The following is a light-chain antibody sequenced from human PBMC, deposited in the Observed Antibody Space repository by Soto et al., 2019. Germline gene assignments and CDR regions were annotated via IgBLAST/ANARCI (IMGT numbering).Light chain of an antibody. CDR1: QSVLYSSNNKNY. V-gene: IGKV4-1*01. Sequence: IVMTQSPDTLAVSLGERATINCKSSQSVLYSSNNKNYLAWYQQKPGQPPKLLIYWASIRESGVPDRFSGSGSGTDFTLTISGLQAEDVATYYCQQYYSNPLTFGPGTKVDIK. CDR3: QQYYSNPLT. J-gene: IGKJ3*01. CDR2: WAS.